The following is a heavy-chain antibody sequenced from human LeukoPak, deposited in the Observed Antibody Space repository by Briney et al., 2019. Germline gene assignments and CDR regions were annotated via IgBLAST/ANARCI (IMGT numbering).Heavy chain of an antibody. J-gene: IGHJ4*02. CDR1: GFTFNNYG. CDR2: ISYDGRNK. Sequence: GGSLRLSRAASGFTFNNYGMHWVRQAPGKGLEWVAVISYDGRNKHYPDSVKGRFTISRDISTDTLWLQMDSLRTEDTAVYYCAKGPLRGTAAAIDYWGQGTLVTVSS. D-gene: IGHD2-2*01. CDR3: AKGPLRGTAAAIDY. V-gene: IGHV3-30*18.